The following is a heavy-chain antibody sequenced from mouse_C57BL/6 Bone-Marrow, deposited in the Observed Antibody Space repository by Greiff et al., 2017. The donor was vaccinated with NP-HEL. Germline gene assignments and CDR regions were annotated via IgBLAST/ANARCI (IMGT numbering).Heavy chain of an antibody. CDR1: GFTFSDYG. V-gene: IGHV5-17*01. D-gene: IGHD2-4*01. Sequence: EVKLVESGGGLVKPGGSLKLSCAASGFTFSDYGMHWVRQAPEKGLEWVAYISSGSSTIYYVDTVKGRVTISRDNAKNTLFLQMTSLRSEDTAMDYCASDYYDLYYYAKGYWGQGTSVTVST. J-gene: IGHJ4*01. CDR3: ASDYYDLYYYAKGY. CDR2: ISSGSSTI.